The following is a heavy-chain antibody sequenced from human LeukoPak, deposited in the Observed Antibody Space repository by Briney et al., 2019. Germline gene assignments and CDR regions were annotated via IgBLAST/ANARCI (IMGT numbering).Heavy chain of an antibody. CDR3: AREYSSGWYIDY. CDR1: GGSISSGGYY. J-gene: IGHJ4*02. Sequence: PSETLSLTCTVSGGSISSGGYYWSWIRQPPGKGLEWIGEINHSGSTNYNPSLKSRVTISVDTSKNQFSLKLSSVTAADTAVYYRAREYSSGWYIDYWGQGTLVTVSS. V-gene: IGHV4-39*07. CDR2: INHSGST. D-gene: IGHD6-19*01.